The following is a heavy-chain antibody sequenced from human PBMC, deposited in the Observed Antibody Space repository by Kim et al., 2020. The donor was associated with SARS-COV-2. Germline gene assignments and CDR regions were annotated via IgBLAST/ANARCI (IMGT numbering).Heavy chain of an antibody. CDR3: AKTSPRYSSGWYD. Sequence: ADSVKGRLTIARDNSKNTLYLQMNSLRAEDTAVYYCAKTSPRYSSGWYDWGQGTLVTVSS. D-gene: IGHD6-19*01. V-gene: IGHV3-30-3*02. J-gene: IGHJ4*02.